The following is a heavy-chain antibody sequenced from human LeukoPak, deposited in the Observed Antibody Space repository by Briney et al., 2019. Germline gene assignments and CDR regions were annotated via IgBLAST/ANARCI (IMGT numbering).Heavy chain of an antibody. J-gene: IGHJ3*02. D-gene: IGHD7-27*01. CDR1: GFTVNRTY. Sequence: GGSLRLSCAASGFTVNRTYMSWVRQAPGKGLEWVSAISGRGANTYYADSVKGRFTISRDNSKNTLYLQMSTLRAEDTAVYYCAKATAPHLGYAFDIWGQGTMVIVFS. CDR2: ISGRGANT. CDR3: AKATAPHLGYAFDI. V-gene: IGHV3-23*01.